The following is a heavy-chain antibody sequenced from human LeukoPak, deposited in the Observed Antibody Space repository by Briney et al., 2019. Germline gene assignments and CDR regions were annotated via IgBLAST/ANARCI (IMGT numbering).Heavy chain of an antibody. J-gene: IGHJ5*02. CDR2: IYDSGST. Sequence: SQTLSLTCTVSGGSISSGGHYWSWFRQHPGKGLEWIGYIYDSGSTYYNPSLKSRVAMSVDTSKNQFSLKLSSVTAADTAVYYCARDLGYSSSRVENWFDPWGQGTLVTVSS. CDR1: GGSISSGGHY. CDR3: ARDLGYSSSRVENWFDP. V-gene: IGHV4-31*03. D-gene: IGHD6-13*01.